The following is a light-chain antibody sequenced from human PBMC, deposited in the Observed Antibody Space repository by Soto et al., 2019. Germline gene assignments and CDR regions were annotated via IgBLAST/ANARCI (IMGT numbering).Light chain of an antibody. J-gene: IGLJ1*01. CDR1: SSNVGTYNH. CDR3: CSYTTSSTLV. CDR2: EVS. V-gene: IGLV2-14*01. Sequence: QSALTQPASVSGSPGQRITISCTGTSSNVGTYNHVSWYQQHPGKAPQLIIYEVSNRPSGLANRFSASKSGNTASLTISGLQAEDEADYYCCSYTTSSTLVFGTGTKLTVL.